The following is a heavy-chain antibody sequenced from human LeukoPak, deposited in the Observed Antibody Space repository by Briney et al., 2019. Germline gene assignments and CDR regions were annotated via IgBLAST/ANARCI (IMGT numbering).Heavy chain of an antibody. V-gene: IGHV3-7*01. CDR1: GFTFSSYW. D-gene: IGHD6-13*01. Sequence: PGGSLRLSCAASGFTFSSYWMSWVRQAPGKGLEWVANIKQDGSEKYYVDSVKGRFTISRDNAKNSLYLQTNSLRAEDTAVYYCASEHSSSWYDRYMDVWGKGTTVTVSS. CDR2: IKQDGSEK. J-gene: IGHJ6*03. CDR3: ASEHSSSWYDRYMDV.